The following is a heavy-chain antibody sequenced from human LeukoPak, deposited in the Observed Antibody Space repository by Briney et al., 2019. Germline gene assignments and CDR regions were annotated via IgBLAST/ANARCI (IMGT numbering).Heavy chain of an antibody. CDR2: INPSGGST. Sequence: ASVKVSCKASGYTFTSYYMHWVRQAPGQGLEWMGIINPSGGSTSYAQKFQGRVTMTRDMSTSTVYMELSSLRSEDTAVYYCARDRPPKTTSRYSSSYGWFDPWGQGTLVTVSS. J-gene: IGHJ5*02. V-gene: IGHV1-46*01. CDR3: ARDRPPKTTSRYSSSYGWFDP. CDR1: GYTFTSYY. D-gene: IGHD6-6*01.